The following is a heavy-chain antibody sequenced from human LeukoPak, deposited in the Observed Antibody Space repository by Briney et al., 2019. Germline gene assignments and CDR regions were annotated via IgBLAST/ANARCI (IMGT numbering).Heavy chain of an antibody. Sequence: SVKVSCKASGGTFSSYAISWVRQAPGQGLEWMGGIIPIFGTANYAQKFQGRVTITADKSTSTAYMELSSLRAEDTAVYYCARASGYSSGWSHFDYWGQGTLVTVSS. CDR3: ARASGYSSGWSHFDY. J-gene: IGHJ4*02. CDR2: IIPIFGTA. D-gene: IGHD6-19*01. V-gene: IGHV1-69*06. CDR1: GGTFSSYA.